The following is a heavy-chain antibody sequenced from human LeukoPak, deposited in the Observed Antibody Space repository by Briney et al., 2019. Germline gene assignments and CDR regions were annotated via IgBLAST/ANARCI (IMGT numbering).Heavy chain of an antibody. CDR1: GFIFGRDS. J-gene: IGHJ5*02. CDR2: ISRDSDIR. D-gene: IGHD2-21*02. Sequence: GGSLTLSCAASGFIFGRDSMNWVRQAPGRGLEWISYISRDSDIRYYADSVRGRFHISRDNARNSLYLQMNSPRADDTAMYYCVRDNPRCCGVVSANIDDLWGQGTLVTVSS. V-gene: IGHV3-48*01. CDR3: VRDNPRCCGVVSANIDDL.